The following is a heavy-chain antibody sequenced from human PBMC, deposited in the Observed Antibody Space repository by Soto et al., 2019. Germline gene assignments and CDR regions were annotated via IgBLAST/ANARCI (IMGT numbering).Heavy chain of an antibody. CDR2: ISGTGGST. D-gene: IGHD6-19*01. V-gene: IGHV3-23*01. Sequence: EVQQLESGGGLVQPGGSLRLSCAASGFTFSSYGMSWVRQAPGKGLEWVSAISGTGGSTYNADSVKGRFTISRDNSKNTLYLQMNSLRAEDTAVYYCAKNEGYSSGCYLDWGQGTLVTVSS. J-gene: IGHJ4*02. CDR1: GFTFSSYG. CDR3: AKNEGYSSGCYLD.